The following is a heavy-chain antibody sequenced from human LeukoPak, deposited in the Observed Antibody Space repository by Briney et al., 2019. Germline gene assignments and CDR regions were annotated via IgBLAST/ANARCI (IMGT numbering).Heavy chain of an antibody. CDR2: ISSSSSYI. Sequence: GGSLRLSWAASGFTFSTYSMNWVRQAPEKGLEWVSSISSSSSYIYYADSVKGRFTISRDNAKNSLYLQMNSLRADDTAVYYCASGDYGDYAGPSGYWGQGTLVTVSS. CDR3: ASGDYGDYAGPSGY. D-gene: IGHD4-17*01. J-gene: IGHJ4*02. CDR1: GFTFSTYS. V-gene: IGHV3-21*01.